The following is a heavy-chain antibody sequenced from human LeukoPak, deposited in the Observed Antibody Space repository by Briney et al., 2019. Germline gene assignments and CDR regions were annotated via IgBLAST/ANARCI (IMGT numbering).Heavy chain of an antibody. CDR2: ISYDGSNK. V-gene: IGHV3-30*04. CDR1: GFTFSRYG. D-gene: IGHD6-13*01. CDR3: AKEGDSRGYYSYYYMDV. J-gene: IGHJ6*03. Sequence: PGGSLRLSCATSGFTFSRYGMHWVRQAPGKGLEWVTAISYDGSNKYYADSVKGRFTISRDNSKNTLYVQMNSLRAEDTAVYYCAKEGDSRGYYSYYYMDVWGKGTTVTVSS.